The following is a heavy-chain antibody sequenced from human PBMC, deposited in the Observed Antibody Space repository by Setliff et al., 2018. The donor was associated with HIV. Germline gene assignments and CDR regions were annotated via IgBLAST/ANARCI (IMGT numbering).Heavy chain of an antibody. Sequence: PGGSLRLSCAASGFTFIDYALNWVRQSPGKGLEWVSSISSSGSYIYYADSVKGRFTISRDNAKKSLYLQMNSLRSEDTAVYYCARDGGSYYYYYYYMDVWGKGTTVTVSS. J-gene: IGHJ6*03. V-gene: IGHV3-21*01. CDR1: GFTFIDYA. D-gene: IGHD1-26*01. CDR2: ISSSGSYI. CDR3: ARDGGSYYYYYYYMDV.